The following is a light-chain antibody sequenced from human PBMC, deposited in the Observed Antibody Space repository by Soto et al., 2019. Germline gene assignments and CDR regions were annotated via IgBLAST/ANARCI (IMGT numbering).Light chain of an antibody. CDR1: DIGSQS. CDR2: YDR. Sequence: SYELTQPPSVSVAPGQTARIPCGGNDIGSQSVHWYQQRPGQAPVLVIFYDRERPSGIPDRFSGSNPGNTATLTISRVEAGDEADSYCQVWDRATDHVVFGGGTKLTVL. J-gene: IGLJ3*02. V-gene: IGLV3-21*04. CDR3: QVWDRATDHVV.